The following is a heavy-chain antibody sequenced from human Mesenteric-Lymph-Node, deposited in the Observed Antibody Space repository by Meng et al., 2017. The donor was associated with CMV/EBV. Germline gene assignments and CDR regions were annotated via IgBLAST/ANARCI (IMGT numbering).Heavy chain of an antibody. D-gene: IGHD6-25*01. CDR3: AGDRGLRAYYFDY. J-gene: IGHJ4*02. CDR1: GFTFSDYA. Sequence: GGSLRLSCAASGFTFSDYAMHWVRQAPGKGLEWVAVISYDGSNKYYADSVKGRLTISRDNSKNTLYLQMNSLRAEDTAVYYCAGDRGLRAYYFDYWGQGTLVTVSS. V-gene: IGHV3-30-3*01. CDR2: ISYDGSNK.